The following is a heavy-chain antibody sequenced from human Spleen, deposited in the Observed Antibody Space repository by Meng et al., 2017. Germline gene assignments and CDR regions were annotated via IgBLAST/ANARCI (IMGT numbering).Heavy chain of an antibody. Sequence: ASVKVSCKASRYNFTRYGVSWVRQAPGQGLEWMGWISTYNGNTDYAQKFQGRVTMTTDTSTSTAYMELRSLRSDDTAVYYCATRGNPYLNCWGQGTLVTVSS. CDR2: ISTYNGNT. CDR3: ATRGNPYLNC. V-gene: IGHV1-18*01. CDR1: RYNFTRYG. J-gene: IGHJ4*02.